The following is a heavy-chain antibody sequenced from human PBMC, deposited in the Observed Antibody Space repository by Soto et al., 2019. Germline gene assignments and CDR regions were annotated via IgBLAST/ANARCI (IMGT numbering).Heavy chain of an antibody. Sequence: HVQLVQSGAEVKKPGSSVKVSCKASGGTFSSYTISWVRQAPGQGLEWMGRIIPILGIANYAQKFQGRVTITADKSTSTAYMELSSLRSEDTAVYYCARTPGYSYGYFDYWGQGTLVTVSS. CDR2: IIPILGIA. D-gene: IGHD5-18*01. CDR1: GGTFSSYT. J-gene: IGHJ4*02. CDR3: ARTPGYSYGYFDY. V-gene: IGHV1-69*02.